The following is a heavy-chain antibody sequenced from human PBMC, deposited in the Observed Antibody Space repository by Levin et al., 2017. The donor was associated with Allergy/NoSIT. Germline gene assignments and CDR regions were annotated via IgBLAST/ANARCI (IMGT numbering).Heavy chain of an antibody. D-gene: IGHD3-10*01. J-gene: IGHJ2*01. V-gene: IGHV6-1*01. CDR3: ARARGPGIGYFDF. CDR2: TYFRSKWYT. CDR1: GDSVSSNSVA. Sequence: SQTLSLTCAISGDSVSSNSVAWNWIRQSPSRGLEWLGRTYFRSKWYTDYAVSVKSRISINADTSKNQFSLQLSSVTPEDTAVYHCARARGPGIGYFDFWGRATLVTVSS.